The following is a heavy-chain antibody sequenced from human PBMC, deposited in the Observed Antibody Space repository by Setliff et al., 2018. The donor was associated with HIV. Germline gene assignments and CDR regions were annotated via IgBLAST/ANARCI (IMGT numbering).Heavy chain of an antibody. Sequence: SETLSLTCTVSGGSISTSRYYWGWIRQPPGKGLEWIGSINYRGNTYYNPSLRSRVTISVDTSKNHFSLRLSSVTAADTAVYYCARGEFYCGTDCYWSSFDYWGQGILVTVSS. D-gene: IGHD2-21*02. J-gene: IGHJ4*02. CDR2: INYRGNT. CDR1: GGSISTSRYY. CDR3: ARGEFYCGTDCYWSSFDY. V-gene: IGHV4-39*07.